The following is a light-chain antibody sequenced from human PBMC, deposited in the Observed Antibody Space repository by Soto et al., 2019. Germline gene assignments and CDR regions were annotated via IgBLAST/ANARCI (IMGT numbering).Light chain of an antibody. CDR3: AAWDDSLSGWV. CDR1: SSNIGSNH. CDR2: RNN. J-gene: IGLJ3*02. V-gene: IGLV1-47*01. Sequence: QSVLTQPPSASGTPGQRVTISCSGSSSNIGSNHVYWYQQLPGTAPKLLIYRNNQRPSGVPDRISGSKSGTSASLAISGLRSEDEADHYCAAWDDSLSGWVFGGGTKLTVL.